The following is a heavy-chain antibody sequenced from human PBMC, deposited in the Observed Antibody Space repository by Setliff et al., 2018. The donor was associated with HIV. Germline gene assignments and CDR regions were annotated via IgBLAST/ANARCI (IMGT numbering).Heavy chain of an antibody. D-gene: IGHD3-10*01. V-gene: IGHV3-11*04. CDR3: AIIRVNGSPY. CDR1: RFTFSDYY. Sequence: GGSLRLSCAASRFTFSDYYMTWVRQAPGRGLEWVSYITSSGTTTLYGDSMRGRFTASRDNAESSMYLQMNNVRAEDTAVYYCAIIRVNGSPYWGQGTPVTVSS. J-gene: IGHJ4*02. CDR2: ITSSGTTT.